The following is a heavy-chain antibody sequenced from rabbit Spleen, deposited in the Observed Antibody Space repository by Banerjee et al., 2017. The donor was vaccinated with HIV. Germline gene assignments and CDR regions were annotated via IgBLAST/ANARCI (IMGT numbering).Heavy chain of an antibody. CDR3: ARGPYDDYGDFILWYFNL. CDR2: IIGTHT. CDR1: GFSFSSRYY. Sequence: QSLEESGGGLVQPEGSLTLTCTASGFSFSSRYYMCWVRQAPGKGLEWIACIIGTHTNYASWAKGRFTISKASSTTVTLQMTSLTAADTATYFCARGPYDDYGDFILWYFNLWGQGTLVTVS. D-gene: IGHD2-1*01. V-gene: IGHV1S40*01. J-gene: IGHJ4*01.